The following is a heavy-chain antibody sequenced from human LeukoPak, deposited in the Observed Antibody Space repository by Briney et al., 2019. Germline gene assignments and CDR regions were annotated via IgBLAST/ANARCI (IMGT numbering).Heavy chain of an antibody. CDR2: IYTSGST. Sequence: SETLSLTCTVSGGSISSYYWSWIRQPAGKGLEWIGRIYTSGSTNYNPSLKSRVTISVDTSKNQFSLKLSSVTAADTAVYYCARHARTGNEYYYYGMDVWGQGTTVTVSS. CDR1: GGSISSYY. D-gene: IGHD3-9*01. CDR3: ARHARTGNEYYYYGMDV. V-gene: IGHV4-4*07. J-gene: IGHJ6*02.